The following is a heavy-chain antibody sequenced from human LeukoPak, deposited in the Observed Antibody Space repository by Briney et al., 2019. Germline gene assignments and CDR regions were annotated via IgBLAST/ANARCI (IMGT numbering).Heavy chain of an antibody. D-gene: IGHD5-12*01. V-gene: IGHV1-18*01. Sequence: ASVKVSCKASGYTFTSYGISWVRQAPGQGLEWMGWISAYNGNTNYAQKLQGRVTMTTDTSTSTAYMELRSLRSDDTAVYYCARDQAGYSGYDYRWFDPWGQGTLVTVSS. J-gene: IGHJ5*02. CDR3: ARDQAGYSGYDYRWFDP. CDR2: ISAYNGNT. CDR1: GYTFTSYG.